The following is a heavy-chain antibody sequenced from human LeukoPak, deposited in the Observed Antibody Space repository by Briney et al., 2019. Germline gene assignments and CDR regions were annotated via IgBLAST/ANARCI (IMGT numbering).Heavy chain of an antibody. CDR3: AKVSCTGGTCSSFDY. CDR1: GFTFSSFV. V-gene: IGHV3-23*01. CDR2: ISGSGVYK. J-gene: IGHJ4*02. D-gene: IGHD2-8*02. Sequence: PGGSLRLSCAASGFTFSSFVRSWVRQAPGKGLEWVSSISGSGVYKYYTDSVKGRFTISRDNSKNTLYVQMNSLRAEDTAVYYCAKVSCTGGTCSSFDYWGQGTLATVSS.